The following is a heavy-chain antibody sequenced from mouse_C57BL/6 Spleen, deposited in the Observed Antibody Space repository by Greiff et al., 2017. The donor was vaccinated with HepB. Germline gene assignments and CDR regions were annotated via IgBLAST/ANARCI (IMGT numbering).Heavy chain of an antibody. CDR1: GYTFTSYW. Sequence: VQLQQSGAELVKPGASVKLSCKASGYTFTSYWMHWVKQRPGQGLEWIGMIHPNSGSTNYNEKFKSKATLTVDKSSSTAYMQLSSLTSEDSAVYYCARFHDGAMDYWGQGTSVTVSS. J-gene: IGHJ4*01. D-gene: IGHD2-12*01. CDR3: ARFHDGAMDY. V-gene: IGHV1-64*01. CDR2: IHPNSGST.